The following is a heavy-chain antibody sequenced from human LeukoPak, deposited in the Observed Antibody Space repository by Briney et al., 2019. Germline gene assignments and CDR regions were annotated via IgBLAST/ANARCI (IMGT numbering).Heavy chain of an antibody. CDR3: AHSTYYDFWSGYYGPYYMDV. CDR1: GFSLSTSGVG. Sequence: SGPTLVNPTQTLTLTCTFSGFSLSTSGVGVGWIRQPPGKALEWLALIYWDDDKRYSPSLKSRLTITKDTSKNQVVLTMTNMDPVDTATYYCAHSTYYDFWSGYYGPYYMDVWGKGTTVTVSS. D-gene: IGHD3-3*01. J-gene: IGHJ6*03. CDR2: IYWDDDK. V-gene: IGHV2-5*02.